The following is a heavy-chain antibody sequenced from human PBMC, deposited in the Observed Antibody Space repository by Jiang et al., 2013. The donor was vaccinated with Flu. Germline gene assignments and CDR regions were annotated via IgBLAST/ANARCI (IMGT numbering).Heavy chain of an antibody. V-gene: IGHV3-23*01. CDR2: ISGSGGST. Sequence: GRGLEWVSAISGSGGSTYYADSVKGRFTISRDNSKNTLYLQMNSLRAEDTAVYYCAKFWSGYPDAFDIWGQGTMVTVSS. J-gene: IGHJ3*02. D-gene: IGHD3-3*01. CDR3: AKFWSGYPDAFDI.